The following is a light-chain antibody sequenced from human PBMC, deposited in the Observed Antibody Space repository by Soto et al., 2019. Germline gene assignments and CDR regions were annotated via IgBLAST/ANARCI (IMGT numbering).Light chain of an antibody. Sequence: SVLTQPPSGSGSPGQSVTISCTGTSSDVGAYNYVSWYQQHPGKAPQLMIYEVNKRPSGVPDRFSGSKSGNTAPLTVSGLQAEDEADYYCNSYAGSNSFVFGSGTKVTVL. CDR3: NSYAGSNSFV. CDR2: EVN. J-gene: IGLJ1*01. V-gene: IGLV2-8*01. CDR1: SSDVGAYNY.